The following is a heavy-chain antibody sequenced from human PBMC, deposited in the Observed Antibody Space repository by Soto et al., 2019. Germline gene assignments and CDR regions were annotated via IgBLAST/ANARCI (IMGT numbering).Heavy chain of an antibody. D-gene: IGHD3-3*01. CDR3: AHKRGYYDFWSGYAP. CDR1: GFSLSTNGVG. V-gene: IGHV2-5*02. CDR2: IYWDDDK. J-gene: IGHJ5*02. Sequence: QITLKESGPTLVKPTQTLKLTCTFTGFSLSTNGVGVGWIRQPPGKALEWLVLIYWDDDKRYSPSLKSRLTITKDTSKNQVVLTMTNMDPVDTATYYCAHKRGYYDFWSGYAPWGQGTLVTVSS.